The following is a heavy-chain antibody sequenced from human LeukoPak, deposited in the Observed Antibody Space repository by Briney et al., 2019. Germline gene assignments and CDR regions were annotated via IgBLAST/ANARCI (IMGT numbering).Heavy chain of an antibody. J-gene: IGHJ4*02. D-gene: IGHD2-2*01. CDR3: AKRGYCSSTSCLGYFDY. V-gene: IGHV3-30*18. CDR2: ISYDGSNK. Sequence: GGSLRLSCAASGFTFSSYGMHWVRQAPGKGLEWVAVISYDGSNKYYADSVKGRFTISRDNSKNTLYLQMNSLRAEDTAVYYCAKRGYCSSTSCLGYFDYWGQGTLVTVSS. CDR1: GFTFSSYG.